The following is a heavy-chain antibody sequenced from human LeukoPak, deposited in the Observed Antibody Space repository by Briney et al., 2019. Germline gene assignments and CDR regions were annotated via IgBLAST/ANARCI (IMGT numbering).Heavy chain of an antibody. J-gene: IGHJ6*03. D-gene: IGHD2-2*02. CDR2: IYAGGST. CDR3: AKGVPSYCSSTSCYIYYYYMDV. V-gene: IGHV3-53*01. Sequence: PGGSLRLSCAASGFTVSSNYMSWVRQGPGKGLEWVSVIYAGGSTYYADSVKGRFTISRDNSKNTLYLQMNSLRAEDTAVYYCAKGVPSYCSSTSCYIYYYYMDVWGKGTTVTVSS. CDR1: GFTVSSNY.